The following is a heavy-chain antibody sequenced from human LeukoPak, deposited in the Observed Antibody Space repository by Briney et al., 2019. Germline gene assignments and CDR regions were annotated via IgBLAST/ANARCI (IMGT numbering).Heavy chain of an antibody. CDR3: ARDGFYVSVGNWFDP. Sequence: PGGSLGLSCAASGFTFGSYSMNWVRQAPGKGLEWVSSISSSSSYIYYADSVKGRFTISRDNAKNSLYLQMNSLRAEDTAVYYCARDGFYVSVGNWFDPWGQGTLVTVSS. V-gene: IGHV3-21*01. CDR2: ISSSSSYI. J-gene: IGHJ5*02. CDR1: GFTFGSYS. D-gene: IGHD3-16*01.